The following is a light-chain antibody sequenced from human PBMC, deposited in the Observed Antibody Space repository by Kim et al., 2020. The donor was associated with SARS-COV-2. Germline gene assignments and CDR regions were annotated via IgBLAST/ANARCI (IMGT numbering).Light chain of an antibody. V-gene: IGKV4-1*01. CDR2: WAS. Sequence: IAVIQSPDSLAVSLGERATINCRSSQSVLDTSNNQIYLAWYQQRPGQPPKVLISWASVRESGVPDRISGSGSWTDFTLTISSVQAEDVALYYCQQYYSSPFAFGQGTKLEI. CDR3: QQYYSSPFA. J-gene: IGKJ2*01. CDR1: QSVLDTSNNQIY.